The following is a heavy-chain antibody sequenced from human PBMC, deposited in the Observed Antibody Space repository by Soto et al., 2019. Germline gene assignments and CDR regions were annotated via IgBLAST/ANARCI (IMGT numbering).Heavy chain of an antibody. CDR1: GDTFPTFG. V-gene: IGHV1-18*01. CDR2: ISGNKGNT. CDR3: AREYCSGSSCYGVDH. D-gene: IGHD2-15*01. J-gene: IGHJ4*02. Sequence: QVQLVQSGPEVKMPGASVKVSCKASGDTFPTFGISWVRQAPGQGLEWMGWISGNKGNTKYAQKFQDRVIMTADTSTTTAYMELRRLSSDDTAVYFCAREYCSGSSCYGVDHWGQGTRVTVSP.